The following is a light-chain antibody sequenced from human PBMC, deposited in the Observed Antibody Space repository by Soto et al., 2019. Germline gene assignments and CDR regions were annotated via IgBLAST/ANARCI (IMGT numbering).Light chain of an antibody. CDR2: LNSDGSH. CDR3: QTWGTAIHDVI. V-gene: IGLV4-69*01. Sequence: QSALTQSPSASASLGASVKLTCTLSSGHSTYAIAWHQQQPDKGPRYLMKLNSDGSHSKGDGIPDRFSGSSSGAERHLTISSLQSEDEADYYCQTWGTAIHDVIFGGGTKVTVL. CDR1: SGHSTYA. J-gene: IGLJ2*01.